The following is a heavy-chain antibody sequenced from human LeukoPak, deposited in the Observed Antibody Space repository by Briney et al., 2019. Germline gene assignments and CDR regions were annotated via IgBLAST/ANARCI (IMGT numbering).Heavy chain of an antibody. V-gene: IGHV1-46*01. Sequence: GASVKVSCKASGYTFTSYYMHWVRQAPGHGLEWMGIINPNGDTTNYAQKFQGRVTMTRDTSTSTVYMELSSLRSEDTAVYYCARAAITGDGYNSALDYWGQGTLVTVSS. D-gene: IGHD5-24*01. CDR1: GYTFTSYY. CDR2: INPNGDTT. J-gene: IGHJ4*02. CDR3: ARAAITGDGYNSALDY.